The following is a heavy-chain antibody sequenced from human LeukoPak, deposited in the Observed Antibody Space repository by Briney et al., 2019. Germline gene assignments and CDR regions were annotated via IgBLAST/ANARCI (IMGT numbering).Heavy chain of an antibody. V-gene: IGHV5-51*01. D-gene: IGHD2-8*01. CDR2: IYPDNSRT. J-gene: IGHJ4*02. CDR3: ASFSNGKDSDFDH. CDR1: GYSFTNYW. Sequence: GESLKISCKGSGYSFTNYWIGWVRQMPGEGLEWMGIIYPDNSRTRYRPLFEGQVTISVDKSMSTAYLQWRSLKASDTGMYYCASFSNGKDSDFDHWGQGTLVTVSS.